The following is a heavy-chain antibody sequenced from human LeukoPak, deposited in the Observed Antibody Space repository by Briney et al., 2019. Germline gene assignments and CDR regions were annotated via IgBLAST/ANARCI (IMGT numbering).Heavy chain of an antibody. CDR1: GGTFSSYA. CDR3: ARDAPLGWELQARYYYMDV. D-gene: IGHD1-26*01. J-gene: IGHJ6*03. Sequence: GASVKVSCKASGGTFSSYAISWVRQAPGQGLEWMGGIIPIFGTANYAQKFQGRVTITADESTSTAYMELSSLRSEDTAVYYCARDAPLGWELQARYYYMDVWGKGTTVTVSS. CDR2: IIPIFGTA. V-gene: IGHV1-69*13.